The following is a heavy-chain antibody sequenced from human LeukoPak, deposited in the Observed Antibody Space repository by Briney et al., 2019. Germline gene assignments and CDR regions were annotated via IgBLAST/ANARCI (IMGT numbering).Heavy chain of an antibody. V-gene: IGHV3-23*01. CDR3: AKDPGYSYGYRYFDY. CDR1: GFTFSSYA. Sequence: GGSLRLSCAASGFTFSSYAMSWVRQAPGKGLEWVSAISGSGGSTYYADSVKGRFTISRDNSKNTLYLQMNSLRAEDTAVYYCAKDPGYSYGYRYFDYWGQGTLVSVSS. J-gene: IGHJ4*02. CDR2: ISGSGGST. D-gene: IGHD5-18*01.